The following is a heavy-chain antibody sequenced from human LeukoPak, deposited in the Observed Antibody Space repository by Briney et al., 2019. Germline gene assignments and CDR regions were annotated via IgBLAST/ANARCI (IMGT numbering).Heavy chain of an antibody. Sequence: SETLSLTCTVSGGSISSYYWSWIRQPPGKGLEWIGYIHYSGGITYYNPSLKSRVTISVDTSKNQFSLSLSSVTAADTAVYYCAKNGDYYDRTGCSVGYWGQGTLVTVSS. V-gene: IGHV4-59*08. CDR2: IHYSGGIT. CDR1: GGSISSYY. D-gene: IGHD3-22*01. J-gene: IGHJ4*02. CDR3: AKNGDYYDRTGCSVGY.